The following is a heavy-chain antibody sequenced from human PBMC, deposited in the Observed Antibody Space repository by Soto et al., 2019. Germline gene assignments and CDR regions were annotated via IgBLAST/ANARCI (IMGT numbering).Heavy chain of an antibody. J-gene: IGHJ6*02. CDR3: VIFGVVITSNYYYYGMDV. CDR1: GGSISSSSYY. CDR2: IYYSGST. D-gene: IGHD3-3*01. V-gene: IGHV4-39*01. Sequence: SETLSLTCTVSGGSISSSSYYWGWIRQPPGKGLEWIGSIYYSGSTYYNPSLKSRVTISVDTSKNQFSLKLSSVTAADTAVYYCVIFGVVITSNYYYYGMDVWGQGTTVTVSS.